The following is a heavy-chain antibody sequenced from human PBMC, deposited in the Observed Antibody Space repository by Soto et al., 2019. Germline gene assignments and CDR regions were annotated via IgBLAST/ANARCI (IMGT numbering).Heavy chain of an antibody. CDR3: AREYYDFWSVTFSYYGMDV. D-gene: IGHD3-3*01. CDR2: IYSSGTT. J-gene: IGHJ6*02. V-gene: IGHV4-59*01. Sequence: SETLSLTCSVSGGSISRYYWTWIRQPPGRGLEWVGNIYSSGTTNYNPSLKSRVTISIDTSKNQVSLKLNAVTAADTAVYFCAREYYDFWSVTFSYYGMDVWGQGTTVTAS. CDR1: GGSISRYY.